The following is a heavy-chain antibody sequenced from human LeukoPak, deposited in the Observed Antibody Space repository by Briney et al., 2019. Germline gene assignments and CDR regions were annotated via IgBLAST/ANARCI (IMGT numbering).Heavy chain of an antibody. V-gene: IGHV3-48*04. J-gene: IGHJ4*02. D-gene: IGHD3-10*01. Sequence: PGGSLRLSCAASGFTFSSYWMSWVRQAPGKGLEWVSYISSSGSTIYYADSVKGRFTISRDNAKNSLYLQMNSLRAEDTAVYYCARGDSRFGELLPLDYWGQGTLVTVSS. CDR2: ISSSGSTI. CDR1: GFTFSSYW. CDR3: ARGDSRFGELLPLDY.